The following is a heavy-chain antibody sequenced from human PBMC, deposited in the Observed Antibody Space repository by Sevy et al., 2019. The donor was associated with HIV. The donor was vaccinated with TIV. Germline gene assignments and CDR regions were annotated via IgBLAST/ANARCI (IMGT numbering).Heavy chain of an antibody. J-gene: IGHJ4*02. D-gene: IGHD1-1*01. CDR1: GGSISSYF. V-gene: IGHV4-59*01. CDR2: IYFTGNT. Sequence: SETLSLTCSVSGGSISSYFWTWVRQSPGKGLEWIGNIYFTGNTDCSPSLKGRVTLSLDTSKSQFSLTLKSVTAADTAIYFCARDSTTRPRVLDYWGQGTLVTVSS. CDR3: ARDSTTRPRVLDY.